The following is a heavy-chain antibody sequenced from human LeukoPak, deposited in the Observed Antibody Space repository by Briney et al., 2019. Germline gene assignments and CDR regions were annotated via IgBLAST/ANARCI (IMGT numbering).Heavy chain of an antibody. CDR3: ARDEAYCGGDCYSFFDY. J-gene: IGHJ4*02. CDR2: ISYDGSNK. CDR1: GFTFSSYA. V-gene: IGHV3-30*04. D-gene: IGHD2-21*02. Sequence: PGRSLRLSCAASGFTFSSYAMHWVRQAPGKGLEWVAVISYDGSNKYYADSVKGRFTISRDNSKNTLYLQMNSLRAEDTAVYYCARDEAYCGGDCYSFFDYWGQGTLVTVSS.